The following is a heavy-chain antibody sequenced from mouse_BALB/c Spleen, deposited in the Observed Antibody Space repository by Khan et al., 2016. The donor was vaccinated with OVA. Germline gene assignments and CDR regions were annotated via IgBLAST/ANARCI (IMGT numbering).Heavy chain of an antibody. CDR3: ARIPTFITTALDY. D-gene: IGHD1-2*01. Sequence: VQLKQSGGGLVQPGGSLKLSCAASGFTFSSNTMSWVRQTPEKRLEWVAYITNGGGKTYYPDTVKGRITISRNNAKNTLYQQMSSLKSEDTAMYYCARIPTFITTALDYWGQGTSVTVSS. CDR1: GFTFSSNT. CDR2: ITNGGGKT. V-gene: IGHV5-12-2*01. J-gene: IGHJ4*01.